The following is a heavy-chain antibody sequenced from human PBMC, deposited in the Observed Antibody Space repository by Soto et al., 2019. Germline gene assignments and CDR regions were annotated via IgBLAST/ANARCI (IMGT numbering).Heavy chain of an antibody. V-gene: IGHV1-18*01. CDR3: ARVGHFYWLLSGYYYRMDF. CDR2: ISAYNGNT. D-gene: IGHD3-9*01. J-gene: IGHJ6*02. CDR1: GYTFTSYG. Sequence: ASVKVSCKASGYTFTSYGISWVRQAPGQGLEWMGWISAYNGNTNYAQKLQGRVTMTTDTSTSTAYMELRSLRSDDTAVYYCARVGHFYWLLSGYYYRMDFCGQGTTVTVSS.